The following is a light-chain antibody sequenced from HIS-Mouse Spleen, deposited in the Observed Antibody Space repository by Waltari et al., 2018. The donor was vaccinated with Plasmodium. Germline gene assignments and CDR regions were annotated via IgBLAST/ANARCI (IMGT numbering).Light chain of an antibody. V-gene: IGLV3-10*01. CDR3: YSTDSSGNHRGV. CDR1: ALPTNY. CDR2: EDS. Sequence: SYELTQPPSVSVSPGQTARITCSGDALPTNYAYWYQQKSGQAPVLVIYEDSKRPSGSPERFSGSSSGTMATLTISGAQVEDEADYYCYSTDSSGNHRGVFGGGTKLTVL. J-gene: IGLJ3*02.